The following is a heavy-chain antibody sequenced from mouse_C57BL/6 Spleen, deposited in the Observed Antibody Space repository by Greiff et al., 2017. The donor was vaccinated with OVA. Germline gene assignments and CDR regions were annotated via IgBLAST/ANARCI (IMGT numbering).Heavy chain of an antibody. D-gene: IGHD2-1*01. J-gene: IGHJ2*01. CDR2: IYPGDGDT. V-gene: IGHV1-82*01. Sequence: VKPGASVKISCKASGYAFSSSWMNWVKQRPGKGLEWIGRIYPGDGDTNYNGKFKGKATLTADKSSSTAYMQLSSLTSEDSAVYFCARTIDLPIFDYWGQGTTLTVSS. CDR3: ARTIDLPIFDY. CDR1: GYAFSSSW.